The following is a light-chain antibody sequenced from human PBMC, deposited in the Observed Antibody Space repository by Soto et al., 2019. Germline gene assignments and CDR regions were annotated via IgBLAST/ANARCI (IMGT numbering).Light chain of an antibody. CDR1: QSISNW. CDR3: LQAHSFPRT. CDR2: DAS. V-gene: IGKV1-5*01. Sequence: DIQMTQSPSTLSASVGDRVTITCRASQSISNWLAWYQQKPGKAPKLLIHDASTLESGVPSRFSGSGSGTEFTLTINGLQPEDFATYHCLQAHSFPRTFGQGTKVDIK. J-gene: IGKJ1*01.